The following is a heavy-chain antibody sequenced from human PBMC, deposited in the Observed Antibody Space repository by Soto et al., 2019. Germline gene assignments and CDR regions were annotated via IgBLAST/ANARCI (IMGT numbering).Heavy chain of an antibody. V-gene: IGHV3-48*01. Sequence: GGSLRLSCAASGFTFSSYSMNWVRQAPGKGLEWVSYISSSSSTIYYADSVKGRFTISRDNAKNSLYLQMNSLRAEDTAVYYCARDLRFPRIAARPAGGYWGQGTLVTVSS. J-gene: IGHJ4*02. D-gene: IGHD6-6*01. CDR2: ISSSSSTI. CDR3: ARDLRFPRIAARPAGGY. CDR1: GFTFSSYS.